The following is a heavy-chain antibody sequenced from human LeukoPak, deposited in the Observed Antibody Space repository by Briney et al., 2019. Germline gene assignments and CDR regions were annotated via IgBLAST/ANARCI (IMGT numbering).Heavy chain of an antibody. CDR3: AREGGGYSYGLYPF. Sequence: SVKVSCKASRGTFSSYAISWVRQAPGQGLEWMGRIIPIFGTENYAQKFQGRVTITTDESTSTAYMELRSLRSEDTAVYYCAREGGGYSYGLYPFWGQGTLVTVPS. D-gene: IGHD5-18*01. V-gene: IGHV1-69*05. CDR1: RGTFSSYA. J-gene: IGHJ4*02. CDR2: IIPIFGTE.